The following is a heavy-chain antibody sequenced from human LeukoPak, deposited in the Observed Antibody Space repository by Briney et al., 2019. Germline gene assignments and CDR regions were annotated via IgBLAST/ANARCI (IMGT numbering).Heavy chain of an antibody. CDR3: ARVLGGWFDP. J-gene: IGHJ5*02. CDR2: IYFSGST. CDR1: GGSISSGSYY. D-gene: IGHD3-10*01. Sequence: PSETLSLTCTVSGGSISSGSYYWSWIRQHPGKGLEWIGYIYFSGSTYYNPSLKSRVTISVDTSKNQFSLKLSSVTAADTAVYYCARVLGGWFDPWGQGTLVTVSS. V-gene: IGHV4-31*03.